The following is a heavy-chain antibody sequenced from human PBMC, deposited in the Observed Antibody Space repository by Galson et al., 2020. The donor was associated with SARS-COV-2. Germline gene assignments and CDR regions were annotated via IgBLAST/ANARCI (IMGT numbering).Heavy chain of an antibody. CDR3: AHVSRRYVSLDY. V-gene: IGHV2-5*02. Sequence: SGPTLVKPTQTLTLTCTFSGFSLTTSGVGVGWIRQPPGKALESLALIFGDDDKRYSPSLNTRLTITKDTSKSQVVLTMTNMDPVDTATYYCAHVSRRYVSLDYWGQGTLVTVSS. D-gene: IGHD5-12*01. CDR2: IFGDDDK. J-gene: IGHJ4*02. CDR1: GFSLTTSGVG.